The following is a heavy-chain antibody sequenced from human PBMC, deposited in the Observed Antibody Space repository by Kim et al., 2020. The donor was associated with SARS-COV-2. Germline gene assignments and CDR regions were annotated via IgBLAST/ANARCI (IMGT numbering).Heavy chain of an antibody. J-gene: IGHJ5*02. Sequence: QGRVTITADESTSTAYMELSSLRSEDTAVYYCARVCEVVVTDQCGNWFDPWGQGTLVTVSS. CDR3: ARVCEVVVTDQCGNWFDP. D-gene: IGHD3-22*01. V-gene: IGHV1-69*01.